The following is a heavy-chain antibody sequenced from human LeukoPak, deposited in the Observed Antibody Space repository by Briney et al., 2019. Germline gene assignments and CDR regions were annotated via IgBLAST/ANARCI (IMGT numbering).Heavy chain of an antibody. Sequence: SQTLSLTCAISGDSVSSNSAAWNWIRQSPSRGLEWLGRTYYRSKWYNDYAVSVKSRITINPDTSENQFSLQLNSVTPEDTAVYYCAREESIAARGSTNFDYWGQGTLVTVSS. CDR1: GDSVSSNSAA. V-gene: IGHV6-1*01. CDR2: TYYRSKWYN. J-gene: IGHJ4*02. D-gene: IGHD6-6*01. CDR3: AREESIAARGSTNFDY.